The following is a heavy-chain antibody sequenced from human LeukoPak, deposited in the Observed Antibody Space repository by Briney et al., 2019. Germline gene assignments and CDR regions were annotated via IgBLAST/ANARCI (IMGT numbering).Heavy chain of an antibody. Sequence: GGSLRLSCAASGVTFSRSYMHWIRQAPGKGPMWVSRINSDGSIINYVDSVKGRFTTSRDNAKNTVYLQMNSLRAEDTAVYYCVKWGWGGGQGTLVTVSS. V-gene: IGHV3-74*01. J-gene: IGHJ4*02. D-gene: IGHD3-16*01. CDR1: GVTFSRSY. CDR2: INSDGSII. CDR3: VKWGWG.